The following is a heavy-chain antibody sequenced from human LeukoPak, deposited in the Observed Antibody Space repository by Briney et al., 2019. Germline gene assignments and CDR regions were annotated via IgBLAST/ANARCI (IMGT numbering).Heavy chain of an antibody. V-gene: IGHV3-33*01. J-gene: IGHJ4*02. CDR1: VVTSTKNA. Sequence: GTSLRLSCVPSVVTSTKNAMHCGRHGPDERRGMGAFIWYDVNDTYYADSLKGRFTISRDNSRTSLYLKMDNLRSEDTAVYYCARWNGRNSDGTYDHWGQGAPVTVSS. D-gene: IGHD4-23*01. CDR2: IWYDVNDT. CDR3: ARWNGRNSDGTYDH.